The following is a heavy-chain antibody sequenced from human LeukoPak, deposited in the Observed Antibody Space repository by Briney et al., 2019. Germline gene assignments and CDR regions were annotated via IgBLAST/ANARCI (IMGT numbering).Heavy chain of an antibody. CDR2: INSDGSST. J-gene: IGHJ4*02. CDR1: GFTFSSYW. D-gene: IGHD6-6*01. Sequence: GGSLRLSCAASGFTFSSYWMHWVRQAPGKGLVWVSRINSDGSSTSYADSVKSRFTISRDNAKNTLYLQMNSLRAEDTAVYYCARLIAARPGTDYWGQGTLVTVSS. V-gene: IGHV3-74*01. CDR3: ARLIAARPGTDY.